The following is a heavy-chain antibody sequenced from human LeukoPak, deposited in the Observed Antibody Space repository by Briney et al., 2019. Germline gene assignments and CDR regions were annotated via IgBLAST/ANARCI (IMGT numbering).Heavy chain of an antibody. CDR1: GFTFSDYD. CDR3: AREGRGYYGDFDY. V-gene: IGHV3-11*01. CDR2: IRSDGSTI. J-gene: IGHJ4*02. Sequence: GGSLRLSCSASGFTFSDYDMNWIRQAPGKGLEWVSYIRSDGSTIYDADSVKGRFFMSRDNARNSLYLQMNSLRADDTAVYYCAREGRGYYGDFDYWGQGTLVTVSS. D-gene: IGHD3-22*01.